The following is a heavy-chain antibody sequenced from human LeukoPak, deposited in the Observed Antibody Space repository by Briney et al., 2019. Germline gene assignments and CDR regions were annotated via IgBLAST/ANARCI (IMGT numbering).Heavy chain of an antibody. CDR2: ISAYNGIT. CDR1: GYTFTSYG. Sequence: ASVKVSCKASGYTFTSYGISWVRQAPGQGLEWMGWISAYNGITNYAQKLQGRVTMTTDTSTSTAYMELRSLTSEDTAVYYCARRLPGISAHWGQGTLVIVSS. D-gene: IGHD2-21*01. J-gene: IGHJ4*02. V-gene: IGHV1-18*01. CDR3: ARRLPGISAH.